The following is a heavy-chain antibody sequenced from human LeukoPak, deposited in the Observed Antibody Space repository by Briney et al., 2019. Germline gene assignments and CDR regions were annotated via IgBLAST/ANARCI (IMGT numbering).Heavy chain of an antibody. V-gene: IGHV3-23*01. CDR3: ARSLRVRGVLDYMDF. J-gene: IGHJ6*03. Sequence: GGTLRLSCAASGFTFSSYGMSWVRQAPGKGLEWVSAVSGSGGSTYYADTVKGRFTISRDNSKNMLYLQMNSLRADDTAVYYCARSLRVRGVLDYMDFWGKGTTVIISS. D-gene: IGHD3-10*01. CDR2: VSGSGGST. CDR1: GFTFSSYG.